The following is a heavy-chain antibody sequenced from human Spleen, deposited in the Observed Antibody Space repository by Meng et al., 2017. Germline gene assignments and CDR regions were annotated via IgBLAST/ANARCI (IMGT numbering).Heavy chain of an antibody. D-gene: IGHD4-11*01. CDR1: GGSFRDSY. Sequence: QGPLHQLGAGRLKPSETLCLTCAVSGGSFRDSYWSWIRQPPGKGLEWIGESNHSGSTNYNPSLESRATISVDTSQNNLSLKLSSVTAADSAVYYCARGPTTMAHDFDYWGQGTLVTVSS. CDR3: ARGPTTMAHDFDY. CDR2: SNHSGST. V-gene: IGHV4-34*01. J-gene: IGHJ4*02.